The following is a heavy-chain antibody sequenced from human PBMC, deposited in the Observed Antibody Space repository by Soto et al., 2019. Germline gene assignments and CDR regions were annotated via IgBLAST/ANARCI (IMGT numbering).Heavy chain of an antibody. J-gene: IGHJ3*02. CDR1: GFTFSSYA. CDR3: AKGHSGVGSSWPTHAFDI. CDR2: ISGSGGST. V-gene: IGHV3-23*01. Sequence: PGGSLRLSCAASGFTFSSYAMSWVRQAPGKGLEWVSAISGSGGSTYYADSVKGRFTISRDNSKNTLYLQMNSLRAEDTAVYYCAKGHSGVGSSWPTHAFDIWGQGTMVTVSS. D-gene: IGHD6-13*01.